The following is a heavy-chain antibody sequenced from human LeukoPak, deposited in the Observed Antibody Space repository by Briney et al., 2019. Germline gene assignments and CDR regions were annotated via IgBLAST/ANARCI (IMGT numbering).Heavy chain of an antibody. V-gene: IGHV1-8*01. CDR2: MNPNSGNT. D-gene: IGHD1-14*01. J-gene: IGHJ6*02. CDR3: ARSLEPDYGMDV. Sequence: ASVKVSSKASGYTFTSYDINWVRQATGQGLEWMGWMNPNSGNTGYAQKFQGRVTMTRNTSISTAYMELSSLRSEDTAVYYCARSLEPDYGMDVWGQGTTVTVSS. CDR1: GYTFTSYD.